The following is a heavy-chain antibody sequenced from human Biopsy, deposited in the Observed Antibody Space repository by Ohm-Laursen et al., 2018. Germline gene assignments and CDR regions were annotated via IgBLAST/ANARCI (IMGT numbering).Heavy chain of an antibody. CDR3: TTGGSGFYYPFDS. V-gene: IGHV1-2*02. D-gene: IGHD3-22*01. CDR2: IYPNNGDT. Sequence: EASVKVSCKCVGYTFTGYYIHWVRQAPGQGLEWMGYIYPNNGDTKYAQNFQGRVTMTRDTSVSTAYMDLTGLTSDDTAVYYCTTGGSGFYYPFDSWGQGTLVTVSS. CDR1: GYTFTGYY. J-gene: IGHJ4*02.